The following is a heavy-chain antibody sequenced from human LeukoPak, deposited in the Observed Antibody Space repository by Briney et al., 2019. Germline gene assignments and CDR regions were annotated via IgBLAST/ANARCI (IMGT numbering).Heavy chain of an antibody. CDR1: GFTFSSYA. CDR3: AKDPIPTAYYYYYYMDV. D-gene: IGHD2-21*01. J-gene: IGHJ6*03. Sequence: PGGSLRLSCAASGFTFSSYAMSWVRQAPGKGLEWVSAISGSGGSTYYADSVKGRFTISRDNSKNTLYLQMNSLRAEDTAVYYCAKDPIPTAYYYYYYMDVWGKGTTVTVSS. V-gene: IGHV3-23*01. CDR2: ISGSGGST.